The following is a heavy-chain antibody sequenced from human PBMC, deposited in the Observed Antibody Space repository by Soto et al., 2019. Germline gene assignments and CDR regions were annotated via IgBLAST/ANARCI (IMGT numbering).Heavy chain of an antibody. V-gene: IGHV3-23*01. CDR3: AKTIGPEHLTGTTRVNRFDP. CDR1: GFTFGSYA. D-gene: IGHD1-7*01. J-gene: IGHJ5*02. Sequence: GGSLRLSCAASGFTFGSYAMSWVRHAPGGELEWVSAITGSGRSVEGRFAISRDNSKSTLYLQMNGLRAEDTAVYYCAKTIGPEHLTGTTRVNRFDPWGQGTLVTVSS. CDR2: ITGSGRS.